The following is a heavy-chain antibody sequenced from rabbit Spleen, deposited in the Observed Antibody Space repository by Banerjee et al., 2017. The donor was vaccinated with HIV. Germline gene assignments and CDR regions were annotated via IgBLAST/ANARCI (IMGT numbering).Heavy chain of an antibody. Sequence: QVKETGGGLVQPGGSLTLSCKASGFDFRRFYLTWVRQAPGKGLEWIGIIDVGEGTTDYASWVNGRFTISSDNAQNTLYLQMNSLTAADTATYFCVRGASSSGYYSLWGPGTLVTVS. D-gene: IGHD1-1*01. CDR1: GFDFRRFY. V-gene: IGHV1S7*01. J-gene: IGHJ4*01. CDR3: VRGASSSGYYSL. CDR2: IDVGEGTT.